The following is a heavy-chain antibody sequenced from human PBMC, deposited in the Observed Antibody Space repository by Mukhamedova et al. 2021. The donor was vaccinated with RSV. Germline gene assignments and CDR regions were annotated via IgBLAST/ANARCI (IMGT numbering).Heavy chain of an antibody. J-gene: IGHJ6*03. CDR3: ARDGPVGARPMGYMDV. Sequence: SSYAMHWVRQAPGKGLEWVAVISYDGSNKYYADSVKGRFTISRDNSKNTLYLQMNSLRAEDTAVYYCARDGPVGARPMGYMDVWG. V-gene: IGHV3-30-3*01. D-gene: IGHD1-26*01. CDR2: ISYDGSNK. CDR1: SSYA.